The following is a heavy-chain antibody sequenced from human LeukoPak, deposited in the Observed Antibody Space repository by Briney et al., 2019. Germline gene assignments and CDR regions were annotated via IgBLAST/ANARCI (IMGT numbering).Heavy chain of an antibody. J-gene: IGHJ4*02. CDR2: ISSSDITR. CDR1: GFTFRDYY. D-gene: IGHD1-26*01. Sequence: GGSLRLSCAASGFTFRDYYMSWIRQAPGKGLEWISYISSSDITRYYADSAKGRFTVSRDNTKNSLFLQMDSLRAEDTAVYYCAREGGAYHLDYWGQGTLVTVSS. CDR3: AREGGAYHLDY. V-gene: IGHV3-11*01.